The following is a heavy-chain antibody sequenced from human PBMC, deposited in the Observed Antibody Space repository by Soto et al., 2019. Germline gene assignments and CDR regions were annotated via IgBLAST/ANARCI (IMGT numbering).Heavy chain of an antibody. V-gene: IGHV4-31*03. CDR3: ARGSSIAGLYYGMDV. Sequence: QVQLQESGPGLVKPSQTLSLTCTVSGGSISSGGYYWTWIRQHPGKGLERIGYNYYSGITYYNPALKSRVTXSXXXSXXQFSLKLSAVTAADTAVYYCARGSSIAGLYYGMDVWGQGTTVTVSS. CDR1: GGSISSGGYY. D-gene: IGHD6-6*01. CDR2: NYYSGIT. J-gene: IGHJ6*02.